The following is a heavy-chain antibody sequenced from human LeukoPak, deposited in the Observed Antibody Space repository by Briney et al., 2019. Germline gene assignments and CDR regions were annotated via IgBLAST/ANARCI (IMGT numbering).Heavy chain of an antibody. CDR1: GVSISSYY. CDR2: IYYSGST. CDR3: ARAENGGNEPLDY. V-gene: IGHV4-59*01. D-gene: IGHD4-23*01. Sequence: PSETLSLTCTVSGVSISSYYWSWIRQPPGKGLEWIGYIYYSGSTNYNPSLKSRVTISVDTSKNQFSLKLSSVTAADTAVYYCARAENGGNEPLDYWGQGTLVTVSS. J-gene: IGHJ4*02.